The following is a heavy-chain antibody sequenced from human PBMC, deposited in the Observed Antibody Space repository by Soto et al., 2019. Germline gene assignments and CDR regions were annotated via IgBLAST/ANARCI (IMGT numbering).Heavy chain of an antibody. CDR2: IHYTGSP. J-gene: IGHJ4*02. V-gene: IGHV4-59*07. CDR3: ARSRSTRQPFDY. D-gene: IGHD5-12*01. CDR1: NGSISTYY. Sequence: SDTLSLTCTVSNGSISTYYWSWIRQPPGRSLEWIGHIHYTGSPTYNPSLKSRVTISENTSKKTVSLTLISVTAEDTAVYYCARSRSTRQPFDYWGRGTLVTVSS.